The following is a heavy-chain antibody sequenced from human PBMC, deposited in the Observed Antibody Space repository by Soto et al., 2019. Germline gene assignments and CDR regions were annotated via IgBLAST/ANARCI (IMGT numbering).Heavy chain of an antibody. V-gene: IGHV5-10-1*01. CDR1: GYSFTSYW. CDR3: ARHGPTVAALFYYSGMDV. Sequence: GESLKISWKGSGYSFTSYWISWVRQMPGKGLAWLGRIDPSDSYTNYSPAFQGHVTISSDKSISTAYLQWSRLKASDTAMYYCARHGPTVAALFYYSGMDVWAQGTTVTVSS. D-gene: IGHD2-15*01. CDR2: IDPSDSYT. J-gene: IGHJ6*02.